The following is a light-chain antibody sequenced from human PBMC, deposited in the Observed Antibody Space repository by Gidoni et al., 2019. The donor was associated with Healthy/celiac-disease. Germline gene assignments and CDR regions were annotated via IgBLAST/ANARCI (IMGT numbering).Light chain of an antibody. CDR1: SSDVGGYNY. V-gene: IGLV2-14*01. CDR3: SSYTSSSRVV. Sequence: QSALTQPASVSGSPGQSITISCTGTSSDVGGYNYVSWYQQHPGKAPKLMIYEVSNRTSGVSNRFAGSKSGNTASLTISGLQAEDEADYYCSSYTSSSRVVFGGGTKLTVL. CDR2: EVS. J-gene: IGLJ2*01.